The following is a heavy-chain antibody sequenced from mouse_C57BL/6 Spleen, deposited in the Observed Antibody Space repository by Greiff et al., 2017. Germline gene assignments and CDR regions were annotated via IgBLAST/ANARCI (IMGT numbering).Heavy chain of an antibody. CDR2: ISSGSSTI. J-gene: IGHJ2*01. D-gene: IGHD2-4*01. Sequence: EVKLVESGGGLVKPGGSLKLSCAASGFTFSDYGMHWVRQAPEKGLEWVAYISSGSSTIYYADTVKGRFTISRDNAKNTLFLQMTSLRSEDTAMYYCARPYYDYLYYFDYWGQGTTLTVSS. V-gene: IGHV5-17*01. CDR3: ARPYYDYLYYFDY. CDR1: GFTFSDYG.